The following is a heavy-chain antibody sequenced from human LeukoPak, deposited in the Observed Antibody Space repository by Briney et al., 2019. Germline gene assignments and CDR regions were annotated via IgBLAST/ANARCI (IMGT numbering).Heavy chain of an antibody. CDR2: IYYSGST. V-gene: IGHV4-59*08. CDR3: ARHVRGFDP. D-gene: IGHD3-10*02. CDR1: GGSISSYY. J-gene: IGHJ5*02. Sequence: SETLSLTCTVSGGSISSYYWSWIRQPPGKGLEWIGYIYYSGSTNYNPPLKSRVTISVDTSKNQFSLKLSSVTAADTAVYYCARHVRGFDPWGQGTLVTVSS.